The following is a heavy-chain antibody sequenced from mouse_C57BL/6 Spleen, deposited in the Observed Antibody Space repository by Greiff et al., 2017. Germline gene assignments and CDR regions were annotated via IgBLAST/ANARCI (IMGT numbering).Heavy chain of an antibody. Sequence: EVMLVESGGGLVKPGGSLKLSCAASGFTFSSYAMSWVRQTPEKRLEWVATISDGGSYTYYPDNVKGRFTISRDNAKNNLYLQMSHLKSEDTAMYYCARDRMATWEGYFDYWGQGTTLTVSS. CDR3: ARDRMATWEGYFDY. D-gene: IGHD4-1*01. J-gene: IGHJ2*01. CDR1: GFTFSSYA. V-gene: IGHV5-4*01. CDR2: ISDGGSYT.